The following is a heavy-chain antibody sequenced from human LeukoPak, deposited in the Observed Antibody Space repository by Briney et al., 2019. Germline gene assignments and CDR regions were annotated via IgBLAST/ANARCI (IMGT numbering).Heavy chain of an antibody. CDR3: ASRVFYYDTSGLDY. Sequence: GSSVKVSCKASGGTFSNYAITWVPQAPGQGLEWMGGIIPIFGTTNYAQKFQGRITITTDESTSTAYMELSSLRSEDTAVYYCASRVFYYDTSGLDYWGQGTLVTVSS. D-gene: IGHD3-22*01. V-gene: IGHV1-69*05. J-gene: IGHJ4*02. CDR1: GGTFSNYA. CDR2: IIPIFGTT.